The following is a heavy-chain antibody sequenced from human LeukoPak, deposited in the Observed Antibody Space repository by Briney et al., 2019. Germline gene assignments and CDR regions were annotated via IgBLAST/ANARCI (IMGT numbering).Heavy chain of an antibody. CDR3: ARAPRYTSSSSLSGNWFDP. Sequence: PSETLSLTCTVSGGSLSSSTYYWGWLRQPPGKRLEWIGSLYYGGSTYYNPSLKSRLTISVDASKNQFSLKLSSVTAADTAVYYCARAPRYTSSSSLSGNWFDPWGQGTLVTVSS. CDR2: LYYGGST. V-gene: IGHV4-39*01. J-gene: IGHJ5*02. D-gene: IGHD6-6*01. CDR1: GGSLSSSTYY.